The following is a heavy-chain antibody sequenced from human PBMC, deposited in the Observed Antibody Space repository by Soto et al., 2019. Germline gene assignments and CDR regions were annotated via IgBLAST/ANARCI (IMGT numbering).Heavy chain of an antibody. CDR2: INVDNGDT. D-gene: IGHD6-6*01. J-gene: IGHJ5*02. CDR1: GYSFRSYG. V-gene: IGHV1-3*01. Sequence: ASVKVSWKASGYSFRSYGIQWVRQAPGQSLEWMGWINVDNGDTKYSQNFQDRVTIIRDTSASTVYMELSSLRTEDTAVYYCARVGLKYLRWFDPWGQGSLVTVSS. CDR3: ARVGLKYLRWFDP.